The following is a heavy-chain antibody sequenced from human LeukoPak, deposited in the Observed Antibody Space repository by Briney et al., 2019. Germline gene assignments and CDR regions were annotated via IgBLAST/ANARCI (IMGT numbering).Heavy chain of an antibody. CDR3: ARGGLANNDY. J-gene: IGHJ4*02. CDR2: INPNSGGT. D-gene: IGHD6-19*01. Sequence: ASVKVSCKASGYTLTGYYTHWVRQAPGQGLEWMGRINPNSGGTNYAQKFQGRVTLTRDTSISTAYMEPRRLRSDDTAVYYCARGGLANNDYWGQGTLVTVSS. CDR1: GYTLTGYY. V-gene: IGHV1-2*06.